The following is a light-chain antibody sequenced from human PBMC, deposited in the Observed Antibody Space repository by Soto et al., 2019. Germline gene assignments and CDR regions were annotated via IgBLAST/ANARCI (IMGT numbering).Light chain of an antibody. CDR1: QSISSW. Sequence: DIQLTQSPSTLSAAVGDSVTITCRASQSISSWLAWYQQKPGKAPKLLMYDVSSLERGVPSRFSGSGSGTEFTLTISSLQPDDFATYYCQQSDTYSRTFGQGTKVDIK. CDR2: DVS. J-gene: IGKJ1*01. CDR3: QQSDTYSRT. V-gene: IGKV1-5*01.